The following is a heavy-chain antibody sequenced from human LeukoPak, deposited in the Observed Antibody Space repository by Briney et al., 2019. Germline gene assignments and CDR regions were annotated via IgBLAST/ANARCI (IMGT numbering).Heavy chain of an antibody. V-gene: IGHV1-58*02. CDR2: IVVGSGNT. Sequence: GASVKVSCKASGFTFTSSAMQWVRQARGQRLEWIGWIVVGSGNTNYAQKFQERVTITRDMSTSTAYMELRSLRSDDTAVYYCARVGYYYGSGSYPPTVDYWGQGTLVTVSS. J-gene: IGHJ4*02. CDR3: ARVGYYYGSGSYPPTVDY. CDR1: GFTFTSSA. D-gene: IGHD3-10*01.